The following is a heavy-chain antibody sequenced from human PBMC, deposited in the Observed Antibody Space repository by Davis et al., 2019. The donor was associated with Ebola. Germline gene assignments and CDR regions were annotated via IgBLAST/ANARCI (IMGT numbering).Heavy chain of an antibody. Sequence: SVKVSCKSSGGTFSSFAVGWVRQAPGQGLEWMGGIIPIFGTTNYTQKFQGRVTITADESTSTAYMELSSLRAEDTAVYYCAKIYSSFEYYFDYWGQGTLVTVSS. CDR2: IIPIFGTT. CDR1: GGTFSSFA. D-gene: IGHD4-11*01. J-gene: IGHJ4*02. V-gene: IGHV1-69*13. CDR3: AKIYSSFEYYFDY.